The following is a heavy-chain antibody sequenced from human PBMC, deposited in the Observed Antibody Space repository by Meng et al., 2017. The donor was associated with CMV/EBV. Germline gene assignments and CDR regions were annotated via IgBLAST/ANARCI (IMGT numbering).Heavy chain of an antibody. CDR2: IYYSGST. CDR1: GGSVSSGSYY. CDR3: AREDLAATGLYGMDV. Sequence: SCTVSGGSVSSGSYYWSWIRQPPGKGLEWIGYIYYSGSTNYNPSLKSRVTISVDTSKNQFSLKLSSVTAADTAVYYCAREDLAATGLYGMDVWGQGTTVTVSS. V-gene: IGHV4-61*01. D-gene: IGHD6-13*01. J-gene: IGHJ6*02.